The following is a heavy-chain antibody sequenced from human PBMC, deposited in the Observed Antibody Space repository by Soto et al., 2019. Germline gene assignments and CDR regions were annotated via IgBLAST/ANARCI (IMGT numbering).Heavy chain of an antibody. D-gene: IGHD3-22*01. CDR2: ISSNSAYI. J-gene: IGHJ6*02. V-gene: IGHV3-21*04. Sequence: GGSLRLSCAASGFTFRSFTMNWVRQAPGKGLEWVSTISSNSAYIYYTDALKGRFTISRDNAKNSLYLQMNSLRAEDTAVYYCARDDVPYYYDSSGREVYYGMDVWGQGTTVTVSS. CDR3: ARDDVPYYYDSSGREVYYGMDV. CDR1: GFTFRSFT.